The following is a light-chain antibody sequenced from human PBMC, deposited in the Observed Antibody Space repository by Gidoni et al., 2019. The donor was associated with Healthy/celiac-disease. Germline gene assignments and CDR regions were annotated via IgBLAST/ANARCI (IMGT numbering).Light chain of an antibody. J-gene: IGKJ2*01. CDR3: QQYYSTPRP. CDR1: QSVLYSSNNKNY. Sequence: DSVMTQSPASLAVSLGERATRNCNSSQSVLYSSNNKNYIAWYQQKPGQPPKLLIYWASTRESGVPDRFSGSGSGTDFTLTISRLQAEDVAVYYCQQYYSTPRPFXXXTKLEIK. CDR2: WAS. V-gene: IGKV4-1*01.